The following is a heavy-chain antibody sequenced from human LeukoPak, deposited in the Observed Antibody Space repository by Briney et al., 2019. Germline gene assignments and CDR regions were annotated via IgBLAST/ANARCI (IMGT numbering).Heavy chain of an antibody. CDR3: ARERIAAATIDY. D-gene: IGHD6-13*01. CDR1: GFIVSRNE. Sequence: GGSLRLSCAASGFIVSRNEMSWVRQAPGKGLEWVAVISYDGSNKYYADSVKGRFTISRDNSKNTLYLQMNSLRAEDTAVYYCARERIAAATIDYWGQGTLVTVSS. J-gene: IGHJ4*02. V-gene: IGHV3-30*04. CDR2: ISYDGSNK.